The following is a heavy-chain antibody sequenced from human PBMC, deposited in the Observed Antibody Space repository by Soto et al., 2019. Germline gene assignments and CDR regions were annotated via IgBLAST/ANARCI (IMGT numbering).Heavy chain of an antibody. CDR1: GFTFSSYG. J-gene: IGHJ3*02. V-gene: IGHV3-33*01. CDR2: IWYDGSNK. Sequence: QVQLVESGGGVVPPGRSLRLSCAASGFTFSSYGMHWVRQAPGKGLEWVAVIWYDGSNKYYADSVKGRFTISRDNSKNTLYLQMNSLRAEDTAVYYCARALAARLPMGAFDIWGQGTMVTVSS. D-gene: IGHD6-6*01. CDR3: ARALAARLPMGAFDI.